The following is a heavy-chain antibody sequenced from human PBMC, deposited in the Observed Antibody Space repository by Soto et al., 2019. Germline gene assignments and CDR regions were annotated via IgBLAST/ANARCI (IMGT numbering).Heavy chain of an antibody. Sequence: PGGSLRLSCAASGFTFSSRSMNWVRQAPGKGLEWVSAISGSGGSTYYADSVKGRFTISRDNSKNTLYLQMNSLRAEDTAVYYCAKSSGATGRYFDYWGQGTLVTVSS. D-gene: IGHD1-26*01. V-gene: IGHV3-23*01. CDR1: GFTFSSRS. CDR3: AKSSGATGRYFDY. J-gene: IGHJ4*02. CDR2: ISGSGGST.